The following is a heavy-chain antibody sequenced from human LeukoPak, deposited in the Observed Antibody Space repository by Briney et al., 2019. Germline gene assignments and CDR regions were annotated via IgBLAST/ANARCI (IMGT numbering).Heavy chain of an antibody. J-gene: IGHJ6*03. Sequence: ASETLSLTCTVSGGSISSSSYYWGWIRQPPGKGLEWIGSIYYSGSTYYNPSLKSRVTISVDTSKNQFSLKLSSVTAADTAVYYCARQGKYCSSTSCYLGYYYYYMDVWGKGTTVTVSS. D-gene: IGHD2-2*01. V-gene: IGHV4-39*01. CDR1: GGSISSSSYY. CDR2: IYYSGST. CDR3: ARQGKYCSSTSCYLGYYYYYMDV.